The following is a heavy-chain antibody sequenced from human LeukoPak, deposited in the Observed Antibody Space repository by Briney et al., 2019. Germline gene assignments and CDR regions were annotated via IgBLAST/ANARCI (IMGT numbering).Heavy chain of an antibody. CDR3: ARMSSPLQYNWFDP. V-gene: IGHV1-2*06. CDR2: INPNNGDS. D-gene: IGHD1-14*01. Sequence: DSVKVSCKASGYTFTGYYVHWVRQAPGQGLEWMGRINPNNGDSNFAQKFQGRVTMTRDTSISTVYMDLSRLRSDDTAVYYCARMSSPLQYNWFDPWGQGTLVTVSS. CDR1: GYTFTGYY. J-gene: IGHJ5*02.